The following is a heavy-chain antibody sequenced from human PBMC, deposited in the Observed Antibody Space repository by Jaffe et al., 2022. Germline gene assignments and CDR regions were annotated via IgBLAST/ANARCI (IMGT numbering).Heavy chain of an antibody. CDR1: GFTFSTYG. Sequence: QVQLVESGGGVVQPGGSLRLSCAASGFTFSTYGMHWVRQAPGKGLEWVAFIRHDGSNKYYADSVKGRFTVSRDNSKSTLYLQMNSLRAGDTAVYYCATDRGSYLATFFDHWGQGTLVTVSS. J-gene: IGHJ4*02. CDR2: IRHDGSNK. D-gene: IGHD1-26*01. V-gene: IGHV3-30*02. CDR3: ATDRGSYLATFFDH.